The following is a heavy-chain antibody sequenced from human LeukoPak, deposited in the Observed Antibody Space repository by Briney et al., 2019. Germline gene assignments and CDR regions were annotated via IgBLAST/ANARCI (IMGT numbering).Heavy chain of an antibody. CDR1: GYTFTDYY. CDR3: ALNYGDYYYYMDV. J-gene: IGHJ6*03. CDR2: VDPEDGEK. D-gene: IGHD4-17*01. V-gene: IGHV1-69-2*01. Sequence: ASVKVSCKVSGYTFTDYYMHWVQQAPGKGLEWMGLVDPEDGEKIYAEKFQGRVTITADTSTDTAYMALSSLRSEDTAVYYCALNYGDYYYYMDVWGKGTTVTVSS.